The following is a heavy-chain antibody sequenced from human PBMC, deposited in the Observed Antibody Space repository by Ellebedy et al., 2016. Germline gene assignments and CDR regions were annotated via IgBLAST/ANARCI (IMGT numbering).Heavy chain of an antibody. CDR3: ARETGEWDPFDV. CDR1: GSTFSSYD. J-gene: IGHJ3*01. D-gene: IGHD7-27*01. CDR2: IGTAGDT. Sequence: GESLKISXVASGSTFSSYDMHWVRQATGKGLEWVSAIGTAGDTYYAGSVKGRFTISRENDKNSLYLQMNSLTAGDTAVYYCARETGEWDPFDVWGQGTMVTVSS. V-gene: IGHV3-13*04.